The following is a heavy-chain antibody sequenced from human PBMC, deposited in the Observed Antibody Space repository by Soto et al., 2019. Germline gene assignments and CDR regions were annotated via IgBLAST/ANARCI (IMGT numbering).Heavy chain of an antibody. Sequence: GASVKVSCKASGYTFTSYGISWVRQAPGQGLEWMGWNSAYNGNTNYAQKLQGRVTMTTDTSTSTAYMELRRLRSDDTAGYYFARDPFRLGGLSEGGDGFDIWGQGTMVTV. J-gene: IGHJ3*02. CDR3: ARDPFRLGGLSEGGDGFDI. CDR1: GYTFTSYG. V-gene: IGHV1-18*01. D-gene: IGHD3-16*02. CDR2: NSAYNGNT.